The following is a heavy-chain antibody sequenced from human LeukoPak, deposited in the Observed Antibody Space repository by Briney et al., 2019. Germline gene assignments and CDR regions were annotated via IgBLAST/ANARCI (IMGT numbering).Heavy chain of an antibody. Sequence: SETLSLTCAVHGGSFSGYYWSWIRQPPGKGLEWIGEINHSGSTNYNPSLKSRVTISVDTSKNQFSLKLSSVTAADTAVYYCAREVGFVVDYYDSSGWFDPWGQGTLVTVSS. CDR2: INHSGST. CDR1: GGSFSGYY. CDR3: AREVGFVVDYYDSSGWFDP. V-gene: IGHV4-34*01. J-gene: IGHJ5*02. D-gene: IGHD3-22*01.